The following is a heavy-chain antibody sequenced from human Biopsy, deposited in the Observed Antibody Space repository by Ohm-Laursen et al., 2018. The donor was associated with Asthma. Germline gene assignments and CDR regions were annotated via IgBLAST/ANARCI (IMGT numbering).Heavy chain of an antibody. Sequence: LSLTCAAAGFTFGDYWMSWVRQVPGKGLEWVANIKHDGTEKNHVDSLKGRFTISRDNAKNSLYLQMNSLRAEDTAVYYCARTFHFWSPYHAEHYQLWGQGTLVTVSS. CDR2: IKHDGTEK. D-gene: IGHD3-3*02. CDR1: GFTFGDYW. J-gene: IGHJ1*01. V-gene: IGHV3-7*01. CDR3: ARTFHFWSPYHAEHYQL.